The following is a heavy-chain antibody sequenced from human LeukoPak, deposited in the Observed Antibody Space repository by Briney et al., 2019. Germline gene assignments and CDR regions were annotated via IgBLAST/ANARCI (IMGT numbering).Heavy chain of an antibody. Sequence: PSETLSLTCAVYGGSFSGYYWSWIRQPPGKGLEWIGEINHSGSTNYNPSLKSRVTISVDTSKNQFSLKLSSVTAADTAVYYCATRVEVFGVVMPFDYWGQGTLVTVSS. D-gene: IGHD3-3*01. CDR3: ATRVEVFGVVMPFDY. CDR2: INHSGST. J-gene: IGHJ4*02. CDR1: GGSFSGYY. V-gene: IGHV4-34*01.